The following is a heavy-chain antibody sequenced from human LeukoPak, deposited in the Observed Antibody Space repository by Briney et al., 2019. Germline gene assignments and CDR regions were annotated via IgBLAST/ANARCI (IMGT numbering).Heavy chain of an antibody. CDR2: IYSGGST. CDR1: GFTVSSDS. D-gene: IGHD4/OR15-4a*01. J-gene: IGHJ4*02. CDR3: ARPAGAYSHPYDY. Sequence: GGSLRLSCKVSGFTVSSDSMSRVRQARGKGLEWVSFIYSGGSTHYSDSVKGRFTISRDNSKNTLYLQMNSLRAEDTAVYYCARPAGAYSHPYDYWGQGTLVTVSS. V-gene: IGHV3-53*01.